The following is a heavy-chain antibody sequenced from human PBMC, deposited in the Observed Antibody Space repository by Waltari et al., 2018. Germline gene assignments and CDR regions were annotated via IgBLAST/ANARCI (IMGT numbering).Heavy chain of an antibody. CDR1: GFTFSSYA. Sequence: EVQLLESGGGLVQPGGSLRLSCAASGFTFSSYAMSWVRQAPGKGVEWVSAISGRGCGTYHADSVKGRFTISRDNSKNTLYLQMNSLRAEDTAVYYCAKVGQQLLTYFQHWGQGTLVTVSS. J-gene: IGHJ1*01. CDR3: AKVGQQLLTYFQH. D-gene: IGHD6-13*01. CDR2: ISGRGCGT. V-gene: IGHV3-23*01.